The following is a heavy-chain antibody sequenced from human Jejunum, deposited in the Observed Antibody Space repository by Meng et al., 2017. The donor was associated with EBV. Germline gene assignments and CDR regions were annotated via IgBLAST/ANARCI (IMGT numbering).Heavy chain of an antibody. CDR3: ARAGNYRFEY. CDR2: INSDGSTI. Sequence: EVQLXXXXXGLVXPXXXLRLSCATSGFMFSSSWMHWVRQAPGRGPVWVSRINSDGSTINYADSVKGRFTISRDNAKNTLYLQMNSLRVEDTAVYYCARAGNYRFEYWGQGALVTVSS. V-gene: IGHV3-74*01. J-gene: IGHJ4*02. D-gene: IGHD1-7*01. CDR1: GFMFSSSW.